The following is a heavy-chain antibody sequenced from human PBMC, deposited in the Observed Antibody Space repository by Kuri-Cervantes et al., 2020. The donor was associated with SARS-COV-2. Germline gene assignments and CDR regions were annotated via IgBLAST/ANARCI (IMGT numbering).Heavy chain of an antibody. V-gene: IGHV4-38-2*01. CDR3: AYYYGSGSLN. J-gene: IGHJ4*02. Sequence: SETLSLTCAVSGYSISSGYYWGWIRQPPGKGLEWIGSIYYSGSTYYNPSLKSRVTISVDTSKNQFSLKLSSVTAADTAVYYCAYYYGSGSLNWGQGTLVTVSS. D-gene: IGHD3-10*01. CDR2: IYYSGST. CDR1: GYSISSGYY.